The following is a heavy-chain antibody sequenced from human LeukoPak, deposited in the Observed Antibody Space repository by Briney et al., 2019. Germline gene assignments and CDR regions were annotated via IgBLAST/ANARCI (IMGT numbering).Heavy chain of an antibody. Sequence: GGSLRLSCAASGFTFSSYAMHWVRQDPRKGLEWVAVISYDGSNKYYADSAKGRFTISRDNAKNSLYLQLNSLRADDRAVYDCARAAVGYCSSTSCSNPANCFFDYWGQGTLVTVSS. CDR3: ARAAVGYCSSTSCSNPANCFFDY. CDR1: GFTFSSYA. V-gene: IGHV3-30-3*01. J-gene: IGHJ4*02. CDR2: ISYDGSNK. D-gene: IGHD2-2*01.